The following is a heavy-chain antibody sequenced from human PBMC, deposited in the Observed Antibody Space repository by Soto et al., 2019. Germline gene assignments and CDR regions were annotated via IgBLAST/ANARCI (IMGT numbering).Heavy chain of an antibody. CDR1: GGSFSGYY. D-gene: IGHD3-10*01. CDR3: ARGRNTYYYGSGSRYPFDP. V-gene: IGHV4-34*01. Sequence: SETLSLTCAVYGGSFSGYYWSWIRQPPGKGLEWIGEINHSGSTNYDPSLKSRVTISVDTSKNQFSLKLSSVTAADTAVYYCARGRNTYYYGSGSRYPFDPWGQGTLVTVSS. CDR2: INHSGST. J-gene: IGHJ5*02.